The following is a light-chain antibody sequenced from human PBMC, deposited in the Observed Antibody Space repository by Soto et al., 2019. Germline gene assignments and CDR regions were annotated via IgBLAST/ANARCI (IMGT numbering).Light chain of an antibody. V-gene: IGKV3-11*01. Sequence: IVLTISQGSLSSSPGKMSTLVGRASQSVSSSLAWYQQKPGQAPRLLIHDASNRATGIPPRFCVSGSGTAFDLTIRCREPEDFAVYFCQDRGKGPVTFGGGNKG. CDR1: QSVSSS. J-gene: IGKJ4*01. CDR3: QDRGKGPVT. CDR2: DAS.